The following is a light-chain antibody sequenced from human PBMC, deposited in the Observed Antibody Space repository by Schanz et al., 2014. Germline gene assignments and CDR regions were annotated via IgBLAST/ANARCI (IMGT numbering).Light chain of an antibody. J-gene: IGKJ2*02. CDR2: AAS. V-gene: IGKV1-39*01. Sequence: DIQMTQSPSSLSASVGDRVTITCRASQSISSYLNWYQQKPGKAPKLLIFAASSLQSGVPSRFSGSGSGTDFSFTIASLQPDDVATYYCQQYTSYSGTFGQGTKVEI. CDR3: QQYTSYSGT. CDR1: QSISSY.